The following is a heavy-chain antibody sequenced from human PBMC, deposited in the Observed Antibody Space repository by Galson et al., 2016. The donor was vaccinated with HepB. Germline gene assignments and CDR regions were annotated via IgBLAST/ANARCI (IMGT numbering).Heavy chain of an antibody. Sequence: SLRLSCAASIFTFPNYWMTWVRQAPGKGLEWVSSIRASGGGTTYADSVTGRFTISRDTSKNTLYLQMNRLRPEDTAVYYCAREVHSDDFWSGYTLSYYGMDVWGQGTAVTVPS. CDR2: IRASGGGT. CDR3: AREVHSDDFWSGYTLSYYGMDV. D-gene: IGHD3-3*01. V-gene: IGHV3-23*01. J-gene: IGHJ6*02. CDR1: IFTFPNYW.